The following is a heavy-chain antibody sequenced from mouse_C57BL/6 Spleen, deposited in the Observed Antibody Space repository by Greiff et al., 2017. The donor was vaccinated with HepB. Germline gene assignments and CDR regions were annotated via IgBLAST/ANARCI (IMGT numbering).Heavy chain of an antibody. J-gene: IGHJ3*01. CDR2: ISSGGDYI. D-gene: IGHD1-1*01. CDR1: GFTFSSYA. CDR3: TRPLYGSSSAWFAY. V-gene: IGHV5-9-1*02. Sequence: EVKLQESGEGLVKPGGSLKLSCAASGFTFSSYAMSWVRQTPEKRLEWVAYISSGGDYIYYADTVKGRFTISRDNARNTLYLQMSSLKSEDTAMYYCTRPLYGSSSAWFAYWGQGTLVTVSA.